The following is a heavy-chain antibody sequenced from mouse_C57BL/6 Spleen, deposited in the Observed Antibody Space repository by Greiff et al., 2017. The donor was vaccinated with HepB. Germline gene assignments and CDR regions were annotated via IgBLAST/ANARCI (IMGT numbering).Heavy chain of an antibody. J-gene: IGHJ1*03. Sequence: VQLQQSGPELVKPGASVKISSKASGYAFSSSWMNWVKQRPGKGLEWIGRIYPGDGDTNYNGKFKGKATLTADKSSSTAYMQLSSLTSEDSAVYCCANGAGTRYFHVWGTGTTATVSS. CDR3: ANGAGTRYFHV. CDR1: GYAFSSSW. V-gene: IGHV1-82*01. CDR2: IYPGDGDT. D-gene: IGHD4-1*01.